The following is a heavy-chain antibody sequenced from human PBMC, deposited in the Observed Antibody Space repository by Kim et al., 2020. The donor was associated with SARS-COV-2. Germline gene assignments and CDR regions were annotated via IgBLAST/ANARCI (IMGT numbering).Heavy chain of an antibody. Sequence: GGSLRLSCAASGFTFSDYYMSWIRQAPGKGLEWVSYISSSSSYTNYADSVKGRFTISRDNAKNSLYLQMNSLRAEDTAVYYCAREMYWQLDVYGMDVWGQGTTVTVSS. J-gene: IGHJ6*02. V-gene: IGHV3-11*06. CDR2: ISSSSSYT. D-gene: IGHD6-6*01. CDR1: GFTFSDYY. CDR3: AREMYWQLDVYGMDV.